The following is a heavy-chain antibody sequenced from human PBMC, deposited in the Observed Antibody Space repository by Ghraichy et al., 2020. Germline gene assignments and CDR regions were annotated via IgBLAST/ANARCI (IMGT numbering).Heavy chain of an antibody. CDR2: VLGGSSHT. Sequence: GGSLRLSCEASGFIFGSYAMHWVRQAPGKGLEWVSGVLGGSSHTFYADSLKGRCTISRDNSKNMLYLQMNSLRVDDTAIYFCAKEGHGWSTEVGPFDIWGQGTMVTVS. CDR3: AKEGHGWSTEVGPFDI. D-gene: IGHD3-3*01. J-gene: IGHJ3*02. V-gene: IGHV3-23*01. CDR1: GFIFGSYA.